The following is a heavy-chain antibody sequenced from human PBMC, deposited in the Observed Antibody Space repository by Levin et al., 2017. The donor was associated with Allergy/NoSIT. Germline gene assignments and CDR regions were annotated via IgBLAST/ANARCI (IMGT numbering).Heavy chain of an antibody. Sequence: GESLKISCAASGFTFSTYYMTWVRQAPGKGLEWVANINRDGGGSNYVDSVKGRFIVSRDNAKNLVYLQMNSLRAEDTALYYCVRDGESGRNDFDYWGQGTLVTVSS. V-gene: IGHV3-7*01. CDR3: VRDGESGRNDFDY. CDR2: INRDGGGS. J-gene: IGHJ4*02. D-gene: IGHD1-1*01. CDR1: GFTFSTYY.